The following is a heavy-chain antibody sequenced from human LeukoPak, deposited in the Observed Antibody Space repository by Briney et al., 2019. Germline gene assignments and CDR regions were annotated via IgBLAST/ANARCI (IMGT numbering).Heavy chain of an antibody. CDR1: GLIFSNYA. D-gene: IGHD4-17*01. CDR2: ITDSGRKT. V-gene: IGHV3-23*01. J-gene: IGHJ4*02. CDR3: AKITKATTPNY. Sequence: GGSLRLSCAASGLIFSNYAMNWVRQAAGKGLEWVSGITDSGRKTYYADSVKGRFSISRDNSKNTVYLQMSDLRAEDTAVYYCAKITKATTPNYWGQGTLVTVSS.